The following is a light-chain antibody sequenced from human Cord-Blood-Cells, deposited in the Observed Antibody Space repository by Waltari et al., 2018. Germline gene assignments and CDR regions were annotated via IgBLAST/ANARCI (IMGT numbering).Light chain of an antibody. CDR3: YSAADNKRV. CDR2: KDS. V-gene: IGLV3-27*01. CDR1: VLAKKY. Sequence: SYELTQPSSVSVSPGQTARITCSGDVLAKKYDRWFQQKPGQAPVLVIYKDSERPSGIPERFSGSSSGTTVTLTISGAQVEDEADYYGYSAADNKRVFGGGTKLTVL. J-gene: IGLJ3*02.